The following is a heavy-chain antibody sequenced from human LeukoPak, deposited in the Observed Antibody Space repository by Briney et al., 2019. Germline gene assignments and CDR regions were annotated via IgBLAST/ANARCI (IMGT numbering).Heavy chain of an antibody. J-gene: IGHJ5*02. CDR2: INHSGST. CDR3: ARGRLYYYGSGSYFTP. V-gene: IGHV4-34*01. CDR1: GGSFSGYY. Sequence: SETLSLTCAVYGGSFSGYYWSWIRQPPGKGVEGIGEINHSGSTNYNPSLRSRGTISVDTSKNQYSLKLSSVTAADTAVYYGARGRLYYYGSGSYFTPWGQGTLVTVS. D-gene: IGHD3-10*01.